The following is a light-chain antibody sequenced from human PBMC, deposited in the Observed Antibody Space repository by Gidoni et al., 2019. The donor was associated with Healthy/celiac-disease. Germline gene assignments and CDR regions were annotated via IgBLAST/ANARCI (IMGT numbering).Light chain of an antibody. V-gene: IGKV4-1*01. CDR3: QQYYSTPWT. CDR2: WAS. CDR1: QIVLYSSNNKNY. Sequence: DIVMTQSPDSLAVSLGERANINCKSSQIVLYSSNNKNYLAWYQQKPGQPPKLLIYWASTRESGVPDRFSGSGSGTDFTLTISSLQAEDVAVYYCQQYYSTPWTFGQGTKVEIK. J-gene: IGKJ1*01.